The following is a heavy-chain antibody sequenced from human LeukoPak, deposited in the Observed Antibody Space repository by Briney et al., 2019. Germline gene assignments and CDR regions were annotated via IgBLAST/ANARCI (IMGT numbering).Heavy chain of an antibody. CDR1: GVSFSSYY. D-gene: IGHD1-26*01. CDR3: ARWDRGTGQFDY. Sequence: PSETLSLSCTVSGVSFSSYYWSWIRQPAGKGLEWVGRIYTSGSTNYNPSLKSRVTMSVDTSKNQFSLKLSSVTAADTAVYYCARWDRGTGQFDYWGQGTLVTVSS. V-gene: IGHV4-4*07. CDR2: IYTSGST. J-gene: IGHJ4*02.